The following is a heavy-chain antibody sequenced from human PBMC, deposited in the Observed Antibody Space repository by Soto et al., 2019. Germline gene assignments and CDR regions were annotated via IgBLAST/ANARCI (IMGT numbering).Heavy chain of an antibody. CDR3: AKGVLRYFDWLLWFDY. CDR1: GFTFSSYA. J-gene: IGHJ4*02. V-gene: IGHV3-23*01. CDR2: ISGSGGST. Sequence: RLSCAASGFTFSSYAMSWVRQAPGKGLEWVSAISGSGGSTYYADSVKGRFTISRDNSKNTLYLQMNSLRAEDTAVYYCAKGVLRYFDWLLWFDYWGQGTLVTVSS. D-gene: IGHD3-9*01.